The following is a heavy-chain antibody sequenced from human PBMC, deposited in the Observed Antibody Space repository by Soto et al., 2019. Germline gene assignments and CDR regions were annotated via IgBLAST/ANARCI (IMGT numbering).Heavy chain of an antibody. CDR3: ARSPTRTKYADRVDP. J-gene: IGHJ5*02. CDR2: IYSSGST. D-gene: IGHD4-17*01. V-gene: IGHV3-66*01. CDR1: GFTVSDNY. Sequence: ESGGDMVQPGGSLRLSCAAFGFTVSDNYMSWARQAPGKRLVWVSVIYSSGSTYYPDSVKGRFTISRDNSNNILYLQMNSLRVEDTAVYYCARSPTRTKYADRVDPWGQGTMVTVS.